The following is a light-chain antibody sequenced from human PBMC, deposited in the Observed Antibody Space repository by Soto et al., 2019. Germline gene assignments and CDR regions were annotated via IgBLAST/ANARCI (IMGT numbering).Light chain of an antibody. J-gene: IGLJ2*01. Sequence: QSALTQPASVSGSPGQSITISCTGSSSDVGSYNVVSWYQQHPGKAPKVMIYEVNKRPSGVSNRFSGSKSGNTASLTISGLQPEDEGDYYCCSYAGSTTVVFGGGTQLTVL. CDR3: CSYAGSTTVV. V-gene: IGLV2-23*02. CDR2: EVN. CDR1: SSDVGSYNV.